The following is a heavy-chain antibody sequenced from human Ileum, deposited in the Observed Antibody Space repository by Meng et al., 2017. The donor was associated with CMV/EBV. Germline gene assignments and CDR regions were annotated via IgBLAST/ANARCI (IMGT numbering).Heavy chain of an antibody. CDR2: ISGSGTTT. CDR3: AKDMTFDP. J-gene: IGHJ5*02. V-gene: IGHV3-23*01. Sequence: LSLPCAASGILFSNYAMSWVRQAPGKGLEWVSAISGSGTTTYYADSVKGRFTISRDNSKNTLFLQMNSLRVDDTAIYYCAKDMTFDPWGQGTLVTVSS. D-gene: IGHD3-16*01. CDR1: GILFSNYA.